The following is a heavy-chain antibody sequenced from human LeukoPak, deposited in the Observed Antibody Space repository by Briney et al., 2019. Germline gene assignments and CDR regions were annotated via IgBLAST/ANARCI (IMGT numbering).Heavy chain of an antibody. CDR1: GGSFSGYY. V-gene: IGHV4-34*01. Sequence: SETLSLTCAVYGGSFSGYYWSWIRQPPGKALEWIGEINHSGSTIYNPSLKSRVTISVDTSKNQFSLKLSSVTAADTAVYYCAREGARGCRPFDPWGQGTLVTVSS. CDR3: AREGARGCRPFDP. J-gene: IGHJ5*02. CDR2: INHSGST. D-gene: IGHD3-16*01.